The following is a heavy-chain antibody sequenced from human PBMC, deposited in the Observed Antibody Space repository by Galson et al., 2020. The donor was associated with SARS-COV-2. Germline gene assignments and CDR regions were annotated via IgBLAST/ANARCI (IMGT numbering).Heavy chain of an antibody. CDR1: GFTFSSYG. J-gene: IGHJ6*02. V-gene: IGHV3-30*03. Sequence: TGGSLRLSCAASGFTFSSYGMHWVRQAPGKGLEWVAVISYDGSNKYYADSVKGRFTISRDNSKNTLQMNSLRAEDTAVYYCVTGFYPYYYGMDVWGQGTTVTVSS. D-gene: IGHD3-9*01. CDR3: VTGFYPYYYGMDV. CDR2: ISYDGSNK.